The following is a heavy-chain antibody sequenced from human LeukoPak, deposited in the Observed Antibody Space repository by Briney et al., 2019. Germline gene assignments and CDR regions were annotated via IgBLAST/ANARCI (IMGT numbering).Heavy chain of an antibody. CDR2: ISSGSSAI. CDR3: AKDRYIVATIAFDY. CDR1: GFSFSTYS. D-gene: IGHD5-12*01. J-gene: IGHJ4*02. Sequence: GGSLRLSCAASGFSFSTYSMNWVRQAPGKGLQWVSYISSGSSAIYYTDSVKGRFTISRDNSKNRLYLQMNSLRAEDTAVYYCAKDRYIVATIAFDYWGQGTLVTVSS. V-gene: IGHV3-48*01.